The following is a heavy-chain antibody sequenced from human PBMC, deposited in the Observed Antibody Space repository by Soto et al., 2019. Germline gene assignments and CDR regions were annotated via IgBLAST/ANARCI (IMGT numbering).Heavy chain of an antibody. D-gene: IGHD6-13*01. CDR2: IFYAGDT. J-gene: IGHJ5*02. CDR1: GGSISSSRSY. CDR3: ARQAAAPGIDLWFEP. Sequence: SETLSLTCNVSGGSISSSRSYWAWFRQPPGKELEWIANIFYAGDTYYNPSLKSRVTVSVDTSKNQFSLKLDSVTAADTAVYYCARQAAAPGIDLWFEPWGQGTLVTVSS. V-gene: IGHV4-39*01.